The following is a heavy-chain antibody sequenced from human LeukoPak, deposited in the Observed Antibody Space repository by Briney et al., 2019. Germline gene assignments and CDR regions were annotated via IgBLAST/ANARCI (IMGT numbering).Heavy chain of an antibody. D-gene: IGHD2-8*02. Sequence: PSETLSLTCTVTGGSISTRNHYWGWLRQPPGKGLEWIERNGYTGTTNSTPSLKSRVTLSVDTSKNQFSLTLSSVTAADTAVYFCARRMGSGATYPRTFDYWGQGTLVTVSS. CDR2: NGYTGTT. J-gene: IGHJ4*02. CDR1: GGSISTRNHY. CDR3: ARRMGSGATYPRTFDY. V-gene: IGHV4-39*01.